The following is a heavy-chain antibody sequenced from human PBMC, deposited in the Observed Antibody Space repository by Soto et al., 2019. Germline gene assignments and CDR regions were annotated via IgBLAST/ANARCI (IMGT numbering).Heavy chain of an antibody. V-gene: IGHV1-69*01. Sequence: QVQLVQSGAEVKKPGSSVKVSCKASGGTFSSYAISWVRQAPGQGLEWMGGIIPIFGTANYAQKFQGRVTITADESTSTAYMELSRLRSEDTAVYYCARGEGDYDFWSGYFGYWGQGTLVTVSS. CDR2: IIPIFGTA. CDR3: ARGEGDYDFWSGYFGY. D-gene: IGHD3-3*01. CDR1: GGTFSSYA. J-gene: IGHJ4*02.